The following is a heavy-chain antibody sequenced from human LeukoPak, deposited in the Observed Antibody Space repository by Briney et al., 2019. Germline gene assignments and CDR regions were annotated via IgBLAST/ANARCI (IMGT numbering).Heavy chain of an antibody. CDR2: ISHDDSEI. CDR1: GSTFTTYW. V-gene: IGHV5-51*01. Sequence: GESLKISGQRSGSTFTTYWIAWVRQLPGRGRGWMGIISHDDSEIRYRPSFPGQVPISADNSTSTAYLQWTRLKASDPAIYYCARHEGSGSYSSYWGQGTLVTVSS. J-gene: IGHJ4*02. CDR3: ARHEGSGSYSSY. D-gene: IGHD1-26*01.